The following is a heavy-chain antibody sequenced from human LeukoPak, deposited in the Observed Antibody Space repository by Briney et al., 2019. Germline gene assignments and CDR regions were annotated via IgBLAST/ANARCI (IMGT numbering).Heavy chain of an antibody. CDR1: GFTFSSNY. D-gene: IGHD4-23*01. CDR2: IYSGGNT. CDR3: ARRGDGGRSFDY. V-gene: IGHV3-53*01. J-gene: IGHJ4*02. Sequence: PGGSLRLSCAASGFTFSSNYLSWVRQAPGKGLECVSVIYSGGNTYYADSVKGRFTISRDNSKNTLFLQMNSLRAEDTAVYYCARRGDGGRSFDYWGQGTLVTVSS.